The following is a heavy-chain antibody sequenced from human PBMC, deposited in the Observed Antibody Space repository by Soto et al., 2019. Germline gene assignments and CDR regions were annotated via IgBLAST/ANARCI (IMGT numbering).Heavy chain of an antibody. CDR1: GGSISSGGYS. CDR2: ISHSGST. D-gene: IGHD6-19*01. J-gene: IGHJ4*02. V-gene: IGHV4-30-2*01. CDR3: ARGGLLPDY. Sequence: QLQLQESGSGLVKPSQTLSLTCAVSGGSISSGGYSWSWIRQPPGKGLEWIGYISHSGSTYYSPAVKSRXTXTVDRSKNRFSLTLSSVTAADTAVYYCARGGLLPDYWGQGTLVTVSS.